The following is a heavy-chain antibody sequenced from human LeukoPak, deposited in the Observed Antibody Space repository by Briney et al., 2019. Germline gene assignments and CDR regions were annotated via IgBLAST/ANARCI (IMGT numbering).Heavy chain of an antibody. CDR1: GFPFSSYL. Sequence: GGALRLSCAASGFPFSSYLMQWVRQAPGEGVGLVSRINRDGSSTSYADSVKGRFTISRDNAKNTLYLQMNSLRAEDTAVYYCARDRYYYDSSGPNWFDPWGQGTLVTVSS. J-gene: IGHJ5*02. D-gene: IGHD3-22*01. CDR3: ARDRYYYDSSGPNWFDP. V-gene: IGHV3-74*01. CDR2: INRDGSST.